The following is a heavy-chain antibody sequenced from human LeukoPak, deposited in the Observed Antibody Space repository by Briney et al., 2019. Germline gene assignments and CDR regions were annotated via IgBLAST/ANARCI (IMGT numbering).Heavy chain of an antibody. CDR3: AREDGDAFDI. CDR2: IGSSGGSR. CDR1: GFTFSSYE. V-gene: IGHV3-48*03. D-gene: IGHD5-24*01. Sequence: GGSLRLSCAASGFTFSSYEMDWVRRAPGKGLEWVSYIGSSGGSRYYADPVKGRFTSSRDNAKNPLYLQMNSLRVEDTAVYYCAREDGDAFDIWGQGTMVSVSS. J-gene: IGHJ3*02.